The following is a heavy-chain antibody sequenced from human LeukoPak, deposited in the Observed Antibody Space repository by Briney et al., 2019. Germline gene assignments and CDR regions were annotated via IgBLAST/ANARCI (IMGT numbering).Heavy chain of an antibody. D-gene: IGHD3-16*01. CDR2: IYTSGST. V-gene: IGHV4-61*02. CDR1: GNSISSGDYY. Sequence: PSETLSLTCTVSGNSISSGDYYWSWIRQPAGKGLEWIGRIYTSGSTTYNPSLKSRVTISGDTSESQFSLRLSSVTAADTAVYYCARLSAVDLITFGGVGLPGYFDYWGQGTLVTVSS. J-gene: IGHJ4*02. CDR3: ARLSAVDLITFGGVGLPGYFDY.